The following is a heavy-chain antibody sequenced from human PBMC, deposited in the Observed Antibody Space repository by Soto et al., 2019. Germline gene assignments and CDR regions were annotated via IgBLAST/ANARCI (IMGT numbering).Heavy chain of an antibody. CDR1: GFTFNNYW. CDR3: VRAIGAAGAY. D-gene: IGHD6-13*01. V-gene: IGHV3-7*05. Sequence: EVQLEESGGGLVQPGESLRLSCAASGFTFNNYWMSWVRQAPGKGLEWVANIKEDGSVKYYVDFVKGRFTISRDNTKSSVYLQMNSLRVEDTAVYYCVRAIGAAGAYWGQGTLVTVSS. CDR2: IKEDGSVK. J-gene: IGHJ4*02.